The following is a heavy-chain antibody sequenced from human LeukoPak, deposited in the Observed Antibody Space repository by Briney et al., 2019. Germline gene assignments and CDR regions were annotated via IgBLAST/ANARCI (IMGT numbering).Heavy chain of an antibody. J-gene: IGHJ4*02. CDR2: IGGSGGSI. V-gene: IGHV3-23*01. CDR1: GFTFSSYA. CDR3: AKVEGYFYGSGSYYCDN. Sequence: PGGSLRLSCAASGFTFSSYAMSWVRQAPGKGLEWVSGIGGSGGSIYYADSVKGRFTISRDNSKNTLYLQMNSLRAEDTAVYYCAKVEGYFYGSGSYYCDNWGQGTLVTVSS. D-gene: IGHD3-10*01.